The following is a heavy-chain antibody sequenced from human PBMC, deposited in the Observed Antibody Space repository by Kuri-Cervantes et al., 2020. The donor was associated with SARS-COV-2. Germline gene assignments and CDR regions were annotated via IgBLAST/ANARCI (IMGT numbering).Heavy chain of an antibody. CDR1: GGSISSNY. J-gene: IGHJ4*02. CDR3: ARVSANYYDSSGYITTALSYFDY. Sequence: SETLSLTCTVSGGSISSNYWSWSRQPPRKGLEWIGFIYYSGSTNYNPSLKSRVTISVYTSKNQFSLKLSSVTAADTAVYYCARVSANYYDSSGYITTALSYFDYWGQGTLVTVSS. V-gene: IGHV4-59*01. CDR2: IYYSGST. D-gene: IGHD3-22*01.